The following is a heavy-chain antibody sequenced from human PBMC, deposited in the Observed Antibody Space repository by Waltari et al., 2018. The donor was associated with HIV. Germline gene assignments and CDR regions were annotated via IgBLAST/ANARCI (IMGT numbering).Heavy chain of an antibody. J-gene: IGHJ3*02. CDR2: IFSNDEK. D-gene: IGHD3-22*01. CDR1: GFSLSNARMG. CDR3: ARTEIGQSYDSSGRIAFDI. Sequence: QVTLKESGPVLVKPTETLTLTCTVSGFSLSNARMGVSWIRQPPGKALEWLAHIFSNDEKSYSTSLKSRLTISKDTSKSQVVLTMTNMDPVDTATYYCARTEIGQSYDSSGRIAFDIWGQGTMVTVSS. V-gene: IGHV2-26*01.